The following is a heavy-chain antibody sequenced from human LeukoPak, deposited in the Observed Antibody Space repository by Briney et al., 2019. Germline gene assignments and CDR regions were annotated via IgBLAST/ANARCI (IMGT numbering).Heavy chain of an antibody. CDR1: GGSISSGDYY. CDR3: ARGGYSSSWYKGGNWFDP. Sequence: SQTLSLTCTVSGGSISSGDYYWSWIRQPPGKGLEWIGYIYYSGTANYNPSLKSRVTMSVDTSKNQFSLKLNSVTAADTAVYYCARGGYSSSWYKGGNWFDPWGQGTLVTVSS. D-gene: IGHD6-13*01. V-gene: IGHV4-30-4*08. CDR2: IYYSGTA. J-gene: IGHJ5*02.